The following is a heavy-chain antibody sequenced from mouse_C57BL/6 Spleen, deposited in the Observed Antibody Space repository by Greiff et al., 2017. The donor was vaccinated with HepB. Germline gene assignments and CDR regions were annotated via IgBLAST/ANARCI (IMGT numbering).Heavy chain of an antibody. J-gene: IGHJ4*01. CDR3: ARHGFYGSPYYYAMDY. D-gene: IGHD1-1*01. CDR2: IDPETGGT. CDR1: GYTFTDYE. Sequence: QVQLQQSGAELVRPGASVTLSCKASGYTFTDYEMHWVKQTPVHGLEWIGAIDPETGGTNYNEKFKSKATLTVDKSSSTAYMQLSSLTSEDSAVYYCARHGFYGSPYYYAMDYWGQGTSVTVSS. V-gene: IGHV1-15*01.